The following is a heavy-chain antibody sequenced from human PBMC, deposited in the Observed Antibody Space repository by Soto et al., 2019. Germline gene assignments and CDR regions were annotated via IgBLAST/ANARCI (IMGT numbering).Heavy chain of an antibody. D-gene: IGHD6-19*01. CDR2: IYYSGST. CDR1: GGSISSYY. J-gene: IGHJ6*03. CDR3: ARVGSSGWYDYYYYYMDV. V-gene: IGHV4-59*01. Sequence: PSETLSLTCTVSGGSISSYYWSWIRQPPGKGLEWIGYIYYSGSTNYNPSLKSRVTISVDTSKNQFSLKLSSVTAADTAVYYCARVGSSGWYDYYYYYMDVWGKGTTVTVSS.